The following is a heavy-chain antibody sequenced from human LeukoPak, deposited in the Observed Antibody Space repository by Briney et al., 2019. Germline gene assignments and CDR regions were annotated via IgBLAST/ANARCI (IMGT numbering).Heavy chain of an antibody. D-gene: IGHD6-13*01. CDR2: ISGDGGST. J-gene: IGHJ6*02. Sequence: GGSLRLSCAASGFTFDDYAMHWVRQAPGKGLEWVSLISGDGGSTYYADSVKGRFTISRDNSKNSLYLQMNSLRTEDTALYYCAKDKGYSSSPYGMDVWGQGTTDTVSS. CDR1: GFTFDDYA. V-gene: IGHV3-43*02. CDR3: AKDKGYSSSPYGMDV.